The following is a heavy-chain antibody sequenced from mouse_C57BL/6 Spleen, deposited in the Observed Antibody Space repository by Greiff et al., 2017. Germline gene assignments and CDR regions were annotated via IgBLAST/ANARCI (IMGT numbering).Heavy chain of an antibody. Sequence: VQLQQPGAELVKPGASVKLSCKASGYTFTSYWMHWVKQRPGQGLEWIGMIHPNSGSTNYNEKFKSKATLTVDKSSSTAYMQLSSLTSEDSAVYYCAREGDYGSSSRFAYWGQGTLVTVSA. CDR1: GYTFTSYW. CDR3: AREGDYGSSSRFAY. V-gene: IGHV1-64*01. J-gene: IGHJ3*01. D-gene: IGHD1-1*01. CDR2: IHPNSGST.